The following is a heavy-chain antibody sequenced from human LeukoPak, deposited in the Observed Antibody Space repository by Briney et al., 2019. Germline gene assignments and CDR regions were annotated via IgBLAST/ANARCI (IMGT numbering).Heavy chain of an antibody. V-gene: IGHV4-34*01. CDR3: ASYTAGGGGLDY. D-gene: IGHD5-18*01. CDR1: GGSFSGYY. CDR2: INHSGST. J-gene: IGHJ4*02. Sequence: PSETLSLTCAVYGGSFSGYYWSWICQPPGKGLEWIGEINHSGSTNYNPSLKSQVTISVDTSKNQFSLKLSSVTAADTAVYYCASYTAGGGGLDYWGQGTLVTVSS.